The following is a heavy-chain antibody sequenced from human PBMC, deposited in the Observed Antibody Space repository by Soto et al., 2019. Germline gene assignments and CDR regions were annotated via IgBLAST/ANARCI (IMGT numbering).Heavy chain of an antibody. D-gene: IGHD3-22*01. Sequence: SVKVSCKASGGTFSSYAISWVRQAPGQGLEWMGGIIPIFGTANYAQKFQGGVTITADESTSTAYMELSSLRSEDTAVYYCASSYYDSSGYYSGARNWFDPWGQGTLVTVSS. CDR3: ASSYYDSSGYYSGARNWFDP. V-gene: IGHV1-69*13. J-gene: IGHJ5*02. CDR1: GGTFSSYA. CDR2: IIPIFGTA.